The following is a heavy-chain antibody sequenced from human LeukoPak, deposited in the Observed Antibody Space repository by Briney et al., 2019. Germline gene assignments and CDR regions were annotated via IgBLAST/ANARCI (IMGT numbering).Heavy chain of an antibody. D-gene: IGHD4-11*01. V-gene: IGHV3-48*01. CDR1: GFTFSTYS. CDR2: ISSSSSNI. J-gene: IGHJ4*02. CDR3: ARDDTVTSHFDY. Sequence: GGSLRLSCAASGFTFSTYSVNWVRQAPGKGLEWVSYISSSSSNIFYADSVKGRFTISRDNAKNSLYLQMNSLRAEDTAVYYCARDDTVTSHFDYWGQGTLVTVSS.